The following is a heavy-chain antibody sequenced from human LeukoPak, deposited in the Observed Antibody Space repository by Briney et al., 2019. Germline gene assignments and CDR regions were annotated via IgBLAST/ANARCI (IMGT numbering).Heavy chain of an antibody. J-gene: IGHJ4*02. CDR1: GFTFSSHW. CDR3: AREIVGAREFDY. V-gene: IGHV3-74*01. D-gene: IGHD1-26*01. CDR2: INRDGSST. Sequence: GGSLRLSCAASGFTFSSHWMHWVRQAPGKGLVWVSRINRDGSSTSYADSVKGRLTISRDNAKNTLYLQMNSLRAEDTAVYYSAREIVGAREFDYWGQGTLVTVSS.